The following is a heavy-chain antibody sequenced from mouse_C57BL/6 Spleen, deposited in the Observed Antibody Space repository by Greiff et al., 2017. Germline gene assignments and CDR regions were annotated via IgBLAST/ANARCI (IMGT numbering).Heavy chain of an antibody. D-gene: IGHD4-1*01. V-gene: IGHV5-17*01. Sequence: EVMLVESGGGLVKPGGSLKLSCAASGFTFSDYGMHWVRQAPEKGLEWVAYISSGSSTIYYADTVKGPCTITRDNAKNTLFMQMTSLRSEDTAIYYCARLKLGGGYFDYWGQGTTLTVSS. CDR2: ISSGSSTI. J-gene: IGHJ2*01. CDR1: GFTFSDYG. CDR3: ARLKLGGGYFDY.